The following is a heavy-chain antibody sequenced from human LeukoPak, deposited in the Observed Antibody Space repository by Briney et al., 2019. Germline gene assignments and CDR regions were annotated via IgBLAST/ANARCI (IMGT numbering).Heavy chain of an antibody. J-gene: IGHJ4*02. CDR2: INSSGGST. CDR3: ARDRSIPSYFDY. CDR1: GYTFSNYY. V-gene: IGHV1-46*01. D-gene: IGHD6-6*01. Sequence: ASVTVSCTASGYTFSNYYIHWVRQAPGQGLEWMGIINSSGGSTSYAQKFQGRVTMTTDASTSTVYMELSSLRSEDTAVYYCARDRSIPSYFDYWGQGTLVTVSS.